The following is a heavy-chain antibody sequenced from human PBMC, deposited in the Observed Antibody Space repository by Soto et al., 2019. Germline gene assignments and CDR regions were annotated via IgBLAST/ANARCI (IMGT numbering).Heavy chain of an antibody. D-gene: IGHD5-18*01. CDR2: IIPLFGTG. Sequence: ASVKVSCKASGVTSSTHTITWVRQAPGQGLEWMGGIIPLFGTGHKAQKFQGRITIIADKSTSTAYMELSSLRSEDTAVYFCASGSAMGADHWGQGTLVTVSS. CDR3: ASGSAMGADH. J-gene: IGHJ5*02. CDR1: GVTSSTHT. V-gene: IGHV1-69*06.